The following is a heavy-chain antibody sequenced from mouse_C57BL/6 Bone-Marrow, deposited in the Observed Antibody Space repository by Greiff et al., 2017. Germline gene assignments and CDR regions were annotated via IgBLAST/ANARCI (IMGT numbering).Heavy chain of an antibody. J-gene: IGHJ2*01. Sequence: QVQLQQSGAELVRPGTSVKVSCKASGYAFTNYLIEWVKQRPGQGLEWIGVINPGSGGTNYNEKFKGKATLTADKSSSTAYMQLSSLTSEDSAVYFCARRHYYGSRYYFDYWGQGTTLTVSS. CDR2: INPGSGGT. CDR1: GYAFTNYL. CDR3: ARRHYYGSRYYFDY. D-gene: IGHD1-1*01. V-gene: IGHV1-54*01.